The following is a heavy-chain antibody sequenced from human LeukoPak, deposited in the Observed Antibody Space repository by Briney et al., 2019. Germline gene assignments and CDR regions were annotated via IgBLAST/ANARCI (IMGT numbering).Heavy chain of an antibody. D-gene: IGHD2-8*01. J-gene: IGHJ4*02. Sequence: PGGSLRLSCAASGFTFSSYAMSWVRQAPGKGLEWVSAISGSGGSTFYADSVKGRFTISRDNSKNTLYLQMNSLRAEDTAVYYCAKDLDIVLMVYASGALDYWGQGTLVTVSS. CDR3: AKDLDIVLMVYASGALDY. CDR1: GFTFSSYA. CDR2: ISGSGGST. V-gene: IGHV3-23*01.